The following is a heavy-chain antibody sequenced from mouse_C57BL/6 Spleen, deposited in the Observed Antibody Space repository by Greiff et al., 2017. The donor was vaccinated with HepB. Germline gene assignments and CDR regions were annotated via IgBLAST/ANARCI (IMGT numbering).Heavy chain of an antibody. V-gene: IGHV1-63*01. CDR2: IYPGGGYT. J-gene: IGHJ2*01. D-gene: IGHD2-5*01. Sequence: VQLQQSGAELVRPGTSVKMSCKASGYTFTNYWIGWAKQRPGHGLEWIGDIYPGGGYTNYNEKFKGKATLTADKSSSTAYMQFSSLTSEDSAIYYCARVAYYSNLYFDYWGQGTTLTVSS. CDR1: GYTFTNYW. CDR3: ARVAYYSNLYFDY.